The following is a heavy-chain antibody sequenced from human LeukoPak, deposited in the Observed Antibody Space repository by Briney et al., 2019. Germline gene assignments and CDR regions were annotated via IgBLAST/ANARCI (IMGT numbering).Heavy chain of an antibody. D-gene: IGHD1-26*01. CDR1: GFTFSSYT. CDR2: ISFDGSNK. V-gene: IGHV3-30-3*01. J-gene: IGHJ3*02. CDR3: ARDLPPRWELRDAFDI. Sequence: GRSLRLSCAASGFTFSSYTMNWVRQAPGKGLEWVAVISFDGSNKYYADSVKGRFTISRDNAKNSLYLQMNSLRAEDTAVYYCARDLPPRWELRDAFDIWGQGTMVTVSS.